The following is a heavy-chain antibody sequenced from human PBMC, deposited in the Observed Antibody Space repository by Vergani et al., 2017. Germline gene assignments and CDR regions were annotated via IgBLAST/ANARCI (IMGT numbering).Heavy chain of an antibody. V-gene: IGHV3-30*02. D-gene: IGHD2-21*01. CDR1: GFTFSSYG. CDR2: IWYDGSNK. CDR3: AKARDPNCKGGNCYSYYYGLGL. Sequence: VQLVESGGGLVKRGGSLRLSCSASGFTFSSYGMHWVRQAPGKGLEWVACIWYDGSNKRYVESVKGRFTISRDNSKDTLYLQMNSLRVEDTAIYYCAKARDPNCKGGNCYSYYYGLGLWGQGTTVTVSS. J-gene: IGHJ6*02.